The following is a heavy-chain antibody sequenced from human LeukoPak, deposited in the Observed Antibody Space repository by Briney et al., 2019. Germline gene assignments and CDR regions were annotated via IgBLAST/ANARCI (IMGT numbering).Heavy chain of an antibody. CDR1: SGSFTSGGYY. V-gene: IGHV4-61*08. J-gene: IGHJ4*02. Sequence: SQTLSLTCTVSSGSFTSGGYYWNWIRQPPGKGLEWIGYIYYSGSTNYNPSLKSRVTISVDTSKNQFFLKLSSVTAADTAVYYCARGADSSGYYSIFYFDYWGQGTLVTVSS. CDR3: ARGADSSGYYSIFYFDY. D-gene: IGHD3-22*01. CDR2: IYYSGST.